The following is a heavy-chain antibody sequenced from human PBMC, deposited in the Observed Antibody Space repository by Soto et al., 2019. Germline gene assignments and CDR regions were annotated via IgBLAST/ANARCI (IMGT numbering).Heavy chain of an antibody. D-gene: IGHD1-1*01. V-gene: IGHV1-18*01. J-gene: IGHJ5*02. CDR1: GDTLTTYG. Sequence: QVQLVQSGDEVKKTGASVKVSCRASGDTLTTYGISWVRQAPGQGLFWMGWISGHNGTTLYAQNVQGRLTLTIDTSTNTAYMELMSLKIDDTAMYYCVRDWQLSPLGQGTLVTVSS. CDR3: VRDWQLSP. CDR2: ISGHNGTT.